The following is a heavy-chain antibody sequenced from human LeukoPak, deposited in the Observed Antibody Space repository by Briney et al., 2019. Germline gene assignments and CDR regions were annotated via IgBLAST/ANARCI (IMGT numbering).Heavy chain of an antibody. V-gene: IGHV3-30*18. CDR1: GFTFSSYG. CDR3: AKVGDESDAFDI. J-gene: IGHJ3*02. CDR2: ISYDGSNK. Sequence: GGSLRLSCAASGFTFSSYGMHWVRQAPGKGLEWVAVISYDGSNKYYADSVKGRFTISRDNSKNTLYLQMNSLRAEDTAVYYCAKVGDESDAFDIWGQGTMVTVSS.